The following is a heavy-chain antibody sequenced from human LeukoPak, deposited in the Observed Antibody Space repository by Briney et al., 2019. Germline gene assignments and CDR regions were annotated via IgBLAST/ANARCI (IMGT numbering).Heavy chain of an antibody. Sequence: ASVKVSCKASGYTFPSYFMHWVRQAPGQGLEWMGIINPTGGSTTYAQKFQARVTMTRDTSTSTVYMELSSLRSDDTAVYYCARTAARRFDYWGQGTLVTVSS. CDR1: GYTFPSYF. J-gene: IGHJ4*02. V-gene: IGHV1-46*01. D-gene: IGHD6-6*01. CDR3: ARTAARRFDY. CDR2: INPTGGST.